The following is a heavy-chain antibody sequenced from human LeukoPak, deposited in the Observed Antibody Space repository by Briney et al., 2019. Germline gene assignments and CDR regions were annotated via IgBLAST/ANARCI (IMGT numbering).Heavy chain of an antibody. CDR3: ARGRPFGDYFDY. J-gene: IGHJ4*02. CDR1: GGSISSRDYY. V-gene: IGHV4-61*02. Sequence: PSETLSLTCTVSGGSISSRDYYWCWIRQSAGKGLEWIGRLNPSGATFFNPSLRSRLTMSLDPSESQFSLKLSSVTAEDTALCYCARGRPFGDYFDYWGQGALVTVSS. CDR2: LNPSGAT. D-gene: IGHD3-10*01.